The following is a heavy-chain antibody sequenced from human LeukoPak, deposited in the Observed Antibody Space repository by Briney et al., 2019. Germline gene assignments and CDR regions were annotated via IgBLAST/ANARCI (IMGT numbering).Heavy chain of an antibody. J-gene: IGHJ3*02. CDR1: GFTFSSYE. Sequence: GGSLRLSCAASGFTFSSYEMNWVRQAPGKGLEWVSYISSSGSTIYYADSVKGRFTISRDNAKNSLYLQLNSLRAEDTAVYYCARDAYQLLTAVHDAFDIWGQGTMVTVSS. D-gene: IGHD2-2*01. CDR2: ISSSGSTI. CDR3: ARDAYQLLTAVHDAFDI. V-gene: IGHV3-48*03.